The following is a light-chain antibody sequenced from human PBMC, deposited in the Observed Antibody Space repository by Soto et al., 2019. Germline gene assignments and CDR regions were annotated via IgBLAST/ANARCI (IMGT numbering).Light chain of an antibody. CDR3: QQYGSSPAVT. V-gene: IGKV3-20*01. CDR1: QSVSSSY. Sequence: EIVLTQSPGTLSLSPGERATLSCRASQSVSSSYLAWYQQKPGQAPRLLIYAASSRATGIPDRFSGSGSGTDFTLTINRLEPEDFAVYYCQQYGSSPAVTFGGGTKVEIK. J-gene: IGKJ4*01. CDR2: AAS.